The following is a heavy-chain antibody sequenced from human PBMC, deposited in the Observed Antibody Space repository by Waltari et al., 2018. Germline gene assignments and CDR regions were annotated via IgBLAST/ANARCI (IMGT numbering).Heavy chain of an antibody. D-gene: IGHD3-10*01. Sequence: EVQLVESGGGLIHPGGSLRLSCTASGFSVSDKYMFWVRLPPGKGLEWVAVVYSDGGTYYTDSVKGRFITSRDNSKNTLYLQMNSLRAEDTAVYYCARDAPDGTGPFDYWGQGTLVTVS. CDR2: VYSDGGT. CDR1: GFSVSDKY. J-gene: IGHJ4*02. V-gene: IGHV3-53*01. CDR3: ARDAPDGTGPFDY.